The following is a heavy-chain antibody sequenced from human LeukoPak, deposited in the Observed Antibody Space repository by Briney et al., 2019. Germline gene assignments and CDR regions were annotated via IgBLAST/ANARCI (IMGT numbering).Heavy chain of an antibody. Sequence: GGSLRLSCVASGFSFSTYWINWVRQAPGEGLEWVAHIKHDGSQKYYVDSVKGRFTISRDNAKNSLYLQMNSLRAGDTAVYYCARDAGYGYWVVDYWGQGTLVTVSS. CDR1: GFSFSTYW. CDR2: IKHDGSQK. CDR3: ARDAGYGYWVVDY. V-gene: IGHV3-7*01. J-gene: IGHJ4*02. D-gene: IGHD5-18*01.